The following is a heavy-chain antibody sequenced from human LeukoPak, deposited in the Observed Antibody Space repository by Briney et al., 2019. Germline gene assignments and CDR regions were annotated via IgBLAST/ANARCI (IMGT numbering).Heavy chain of an antibody. J-gene: IGHJ4*02. D-gene: IGHD6-19*01. Sequence: ASVKVSCKASGYTFSGYYIQWVRQAPGQGLEWMGRIDPKSGGTNYAQKFQGRVTMTRDTSISTAYMELSNLRSDDTAVYYCARDAAVAGDYWGQGTLVTVSS. CDR1: GYTFSGYY. V-gene: IGHV1-2*06. CDR2: IDPKSGGT. CDR3: ARDAAVAGDY.